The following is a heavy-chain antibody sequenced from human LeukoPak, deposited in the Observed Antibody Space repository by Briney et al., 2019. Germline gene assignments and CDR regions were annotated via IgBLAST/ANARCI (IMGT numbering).Heavy chain of an antibody. V-gene: IGHV4-61*01. CDR2: IYYSGST. J-gene: IGHJ5*02. CDR3: AREGVSDYYDSSGSFNWFDP. Sequence: SETLSLTCTVSGDSITSGSFYWSWIRQPPGKGLEWIGYIYYSGSTNYNPSLKSRVTISVDTSKNQFSLKLSSVTAADTAVYYCAREGVSDYYDSSGSFNWFDPWGQGTLVTVSS. CDR1: GDSITSGSFY. D-gene: IGHD3-22*01.